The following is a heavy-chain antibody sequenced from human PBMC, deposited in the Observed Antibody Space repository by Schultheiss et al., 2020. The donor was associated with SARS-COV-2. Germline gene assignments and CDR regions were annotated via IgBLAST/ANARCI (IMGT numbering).Heavy chain of an antibody. J-gene: IGHJ3*02. Sequence: GGSLRLSCSASGFTFSRYAMYCVRQAPGKGLEWVSYISSSGSTIYYADSVKGRFTISRDNAKNTLYLQMNSLRAEDTAVYYCAKDLREQWLLTKGDPDAFDIWGQGTMVTVSS. CDR2: ISSSGSTI. V-gene: IGHV3-48*03. CDR1: GFTFSRYA. D-gene: IGHD6-19*01. CDR3: AKDLREQWLLTKGDPDAFDI.